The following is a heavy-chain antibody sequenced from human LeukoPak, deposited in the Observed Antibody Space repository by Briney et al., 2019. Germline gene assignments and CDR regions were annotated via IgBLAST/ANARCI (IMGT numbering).Heavy chain of an antibody. Sequence: GRSLRLSCAASGFTFSSYGMHWVRQAPGKGLEWVAVISYDGSNKYYADSVKGRFTISRDNSKNTLYLQMNSLRAEDTAVYYCAKDLKPGYSYGSFDYWGQGTLVTVSS. CDR2: ISYDGSNK. J-gene: IGHJ4*02. D-gene: IGHD5-18*01. CDR3: AKDLKPGYSYGSFDY. V-gene: IGHV3-30*18. CDR1: GFTFSSYG.